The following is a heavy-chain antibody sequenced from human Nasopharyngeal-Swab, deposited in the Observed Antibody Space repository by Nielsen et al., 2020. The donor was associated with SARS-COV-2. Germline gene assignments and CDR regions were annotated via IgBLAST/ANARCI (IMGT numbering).Heavy chain of an antibody. J-gene: IGHJ6*02. Sequence: GGSLRPSSAASGFTVSSNYMSWARQAPGKGLEWVSVIYSVGSTYYADSVKGRFTISRHNSKNTLYLQMNSLRAEDTAVYYCARDRVDTAMVHYYYYGMDVWGQGTTVTVSS. CDR3: ARDRVDTAMVHYYYYGMDV. D-gene: IGHD5-18*01. CDR2: IYSVGST. CDR1: GFTVSSNY. V-gene: IGHV3-53*04.